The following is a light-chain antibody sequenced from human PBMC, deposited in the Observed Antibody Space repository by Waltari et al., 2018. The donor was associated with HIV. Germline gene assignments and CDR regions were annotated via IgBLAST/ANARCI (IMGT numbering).Light chain of an antibody. J-gene: IGKJ1*01. V-gene: IGKV3-20*01. CDR3: QQYIGSPRT. Sequence: EIALTQSPGTLSLSPGERATLSCGASQTISSTYLAWYQQKPGQAPRLLIYGASNRATGIPDRFSGSGSGTDFTLTISSLEPEDCAVYYCQQYIGSPRTFGQGTKVELK. CDR2: GAS. CDR1: QTISSTY.